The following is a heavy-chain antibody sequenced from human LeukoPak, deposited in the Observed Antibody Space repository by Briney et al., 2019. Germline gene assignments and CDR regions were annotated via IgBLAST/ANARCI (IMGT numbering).Heavy chain of an antibody. D-gene: IGHD2-2*01. CDR1: GYTFTSYY. V-gene: IGHV1-46*03. Sequence: APVKVSCKASGYTFTSYYMHWVRQAPGQGLEWMGIINPSGGSTSYAQKFQGRVTMTRDTSTSTVYMELSSLRSEDTAVYYCARVPAGLPTDYWGQGTLVTVSS. CDR3: ARVPAGLPTDY. CDR2: INPSGGST. J-gene: IGHJ4*02.